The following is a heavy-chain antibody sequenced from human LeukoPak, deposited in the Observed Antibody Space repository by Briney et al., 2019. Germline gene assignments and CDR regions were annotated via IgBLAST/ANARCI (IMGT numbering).Heavy chain of an antibody. J-gene: IGHJ4*02. CDR1: GGSISSGGYY. V-gene: IGHV4-31*03. D-gene: IGHD2-2*02. CDR3: ARGVVVPAAIGSYYFDY. CDR2: IYYSGST. Sequence: SESLSLTCTVSGGSISSGGYYWSWIRQHPGKGLEWIGYIYYSGSTYYNPSLKSRVTISVDTSKNQFSLKLSSVTAADTAVYYCARGVVVPAAIGSYYFDYWGQGTLVTVSS.